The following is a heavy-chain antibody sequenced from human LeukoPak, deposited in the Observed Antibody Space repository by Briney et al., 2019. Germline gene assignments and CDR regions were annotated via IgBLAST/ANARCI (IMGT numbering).Heavy chain of an antibody. CDR1: GFSFSSFA. J-gene: IGHJ4*02. D-gene: IGHD1-1*01. CDR2: ISGAGGST. CDR3: AKLRTGTATNFDY. V-gene: IGHV3-23*01. Sequence: GGSLRLSCAASGFSFSSFAMSWVRQAPGKGLEWVSGISGAGGSTYYADSVKGRFTISRDNSKNTLYVQMCSLRVEDTAVYYCAKLRTGTATNFDYWGQGTLVTVSS.